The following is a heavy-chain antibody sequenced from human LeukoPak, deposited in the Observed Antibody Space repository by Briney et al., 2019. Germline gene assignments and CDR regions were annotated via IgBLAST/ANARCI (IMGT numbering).Heavy chain of an antibody. V-gene: IGHV3-23*01. CDR3: AKDLYCSGGSCTRGLFDP. CDR1: EFIFSTYD. J-gene: IGHJ5*02. D-gene: IGHD2-15*01. Sequence: PGGSLRLSCTASEFIFSTYDMSWVRQAPGKGLEWVSSISGRGDITYHADSVKGRFTISRDNSKNTLYLQMNSLRAEDTAVYYCAKDLYCSGGSCTRGLFDPWGQGTLVTVSS. CDR2: ISGRGDIT.